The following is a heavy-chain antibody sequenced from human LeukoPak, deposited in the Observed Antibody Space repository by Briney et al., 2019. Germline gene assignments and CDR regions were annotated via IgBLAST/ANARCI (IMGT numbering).Heavy chain of an antibody. D-gene: IGHD5-18*01. CDR3: AREMWDSYGYVDY. J-gene: IGHJ4*02. CDR2: IYSGGST. Sequence: GGSLRLSCAASGFTFSNAWMSWVRQAPGKGLEWVSVIYSGGSTYYADSVKGRFTIPRDNSKNTLYLQMNSLRAEDTAVYYCAREMWDSYGYVDYWGQGTLVTVSS. V-gene: IGHV3-66*01. CDR1: GFTFSNAW.